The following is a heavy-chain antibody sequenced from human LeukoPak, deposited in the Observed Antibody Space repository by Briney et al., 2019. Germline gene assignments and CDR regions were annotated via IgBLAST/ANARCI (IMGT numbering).Heavy chain of an antibody. V-gene: IGHV4-59*01. J-gene: IGHJ4*02. Sequence: SETLSLTCTVSGGSISSYYWSWIRQPPGKGLEWIGYIYYSGNTNYNPSLKSRATISVDTSKNQFSLKLSSVTAADTAVYYCARYYCSSTICSHFDYWGQGTLVTVSS. CDR3: ARYYCSSTICSHFDY. CDR1: GGSISSYY. CDR2: IYYSGNT. D-gene: IGHD2-2*01.